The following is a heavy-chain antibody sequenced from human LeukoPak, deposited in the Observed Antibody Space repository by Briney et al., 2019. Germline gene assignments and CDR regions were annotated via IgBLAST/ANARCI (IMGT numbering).Heavy chain of an antibody. D-gene: IGHD3-22*01. V-gene: IGHV1-2*02. CDR3: AREAVYYDTSGYYESSWFDH. Sequence: GASVKVSCKASGYTFTGYYMHWVRQAPGQGLEWMGWINPNSGGTNYAQKFQDRVTMTRDTSISTAYMELSRLRSDDTAVYYCAREAVYYDTSGYYESSWFDHWGQGTLVTVSS. CDR1: GYTFTGYY. J-gene: IGHJ5*02. CDR2: INPNSGGT.